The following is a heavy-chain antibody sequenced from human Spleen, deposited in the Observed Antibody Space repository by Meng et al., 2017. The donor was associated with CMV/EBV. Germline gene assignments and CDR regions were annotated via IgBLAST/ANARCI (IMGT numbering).Heavy chain of an antibody. D-gene: IGHD2-2*02. CDR1: GYTFTAHY. J-gene: IGHJ6*02. V-gene: IGHV1-18*04. CDR3: ARDDRYCSSTSCYSPVDTAMVIYYYYGMDV. CDR2: ISAYNGNT. Sequence: ASVKVSCKASGYTFTAHYFHWVRQAPGQGLEWMGWISAYNGNTNYAQKLQGRVTMTTDTSTSTAYMELRSLRSDDTAVYYCARDDRYCSSTSCYSPVDTAMVIYYYYGMDVWGQGTTVTVSS.